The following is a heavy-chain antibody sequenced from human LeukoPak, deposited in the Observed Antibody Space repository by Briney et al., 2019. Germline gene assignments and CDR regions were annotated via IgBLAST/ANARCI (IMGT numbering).Heavy chain of an antibody. D-gene: IGHD5-12*01. J-gene: IGHJ4*02. CDR2: ISSDGNDK. V-gene: IGHV3-30*03. CDR3: TTKVIRGNSGDDYDD. Sequence: GGSLRLSGAASGFTFSAYSMNWVGQAQGKGLEWVALISSDGNDKLYGDSVKGRFTISRDDSKSTLYLQMNSLRAEDTAVYYCTTKVIRGNSGDDYDDWGQGTLVTVSS. CDR1: GFTFSAYS.